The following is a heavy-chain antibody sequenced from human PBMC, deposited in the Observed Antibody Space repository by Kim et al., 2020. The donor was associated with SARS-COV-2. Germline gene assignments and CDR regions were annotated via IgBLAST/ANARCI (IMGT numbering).Heavy chain of an antibody. V-gene: IGHV1-69*04. CDR1: GGTFSSYT. J-gene: IGHJ6*02. CDR2: IIPILGIA. D-gene: IGHD3-10*01. CDR3: ARDLSTMVRGVIEAYGMDV. Sequence: SVKVSCKASGGTFSSYTISWVRQAPGQGLEWMGRIIPILGIANYAQKFQGRVTITADKSTSTAYMELSSLRSEDTAVYYCARDLSTMVRGVIEAYGMDVWGQGTTVTVSS.